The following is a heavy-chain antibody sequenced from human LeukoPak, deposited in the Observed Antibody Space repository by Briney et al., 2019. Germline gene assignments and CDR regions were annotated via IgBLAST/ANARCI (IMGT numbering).Heavy chain of an antibody. CDR1: GFTFSGSA. J-gene: IGHJ5*02. Sequence: GGSLRLSCAASGFTFSGSAIHWVRQSSGKGLEWVGQIDKKDKGYATATAYAASVKGRFTISRDDWINTAYLQMKSLKTEDTALYYCTRDSGTYNWFDPWGQGTLVTVSS. CDR3: TRDSGTYNWFDP. D-gene: IGHD1-26*01. CDR2: IDKKDKGYATAT. V-gene: IGHV3-73*01.